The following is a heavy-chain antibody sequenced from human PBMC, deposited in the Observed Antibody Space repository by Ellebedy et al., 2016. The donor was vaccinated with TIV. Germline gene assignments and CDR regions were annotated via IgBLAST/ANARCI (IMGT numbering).Heavy chain of an antibody. CDR1: GGSISSYY. CDR3: ASLERGVIDY. D-gene: IGHD1-1*01. Sequence: SETLSLTCTVSGGSISSYYWSWIRQPPGKGLEWIGYIYYSGSTNYNPSLKSRVTISVDTSKNQFSLKLSSVTAADTAVYYCASLERGVIDYWGQGTLVTVSS. V-gene: IGHV4-59*01. J-gene: IGHJ4*02. CDR2: IYYSGST.